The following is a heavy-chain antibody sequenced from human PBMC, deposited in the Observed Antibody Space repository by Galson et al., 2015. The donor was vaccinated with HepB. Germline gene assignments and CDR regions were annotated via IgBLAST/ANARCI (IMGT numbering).Heavy chain of an antibody. J-gene: IGHJ3*02. V-gene: IGHV4-31*03. D-gene: IGHD4-17*01. CDR1: GGSISSGGYY. CDR3: ARVKSGDYFFTTPSARFDI. Sequence: TLSLTCTVSGGSISSGGYYWSWIRQHPGKGLEWIGYIYYSGSTYYNPSLKSRVTISVDTSKNQFSLKLSSVTAADTAVYYCARVKSGDYFFTTPSARFDIWGQGTMVTVSS. CDR2: IYYSGST.